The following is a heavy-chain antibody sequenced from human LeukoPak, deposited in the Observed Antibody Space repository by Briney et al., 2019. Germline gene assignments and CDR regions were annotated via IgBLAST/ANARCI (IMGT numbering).Heavy chain of an antibody. CDR2: IKQDRSEK. CDR3: ARDFGTNEYSSGWAWNY. Sequence: LPGGSLRLSCAASGFTFSSYWMSWVRQAPGKGLEWVANIKQDRSEKYYVDSVKGRFTISRDNAKNSLYLQMNSLRAEDTAVYYCARDFGTNEYSSGWAWNYWGQGTLVTVSS. CDR1: GFTFSSYW. V-gene: IGHV3-7*01. J-gene: IGHJ4*02. D-gene: IGHD6-19*01.